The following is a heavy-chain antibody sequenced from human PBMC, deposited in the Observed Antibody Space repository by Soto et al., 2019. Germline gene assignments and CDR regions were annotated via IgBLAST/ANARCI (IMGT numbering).Heavy chain of an antibody. V-gene: IGHV4-59*08. D-gene: IGHD2-15*01. CDR2: IYYSGST. CDR3: AVNLGYCSGGSCYPTHTIDF. CDR1: GASIITYY. J-gene: IGHJ4*02. Sequence: PSETLCDTWTVAGASIITYYCSWIRQPPGKGLEWIGYIYYSGSTNYNPSLKSRVTMSLDASKNQFSLKLRSVTAADAGVYYCAVNLGYCSGGSCYPTHTIDFWGLGMLVTVSS.